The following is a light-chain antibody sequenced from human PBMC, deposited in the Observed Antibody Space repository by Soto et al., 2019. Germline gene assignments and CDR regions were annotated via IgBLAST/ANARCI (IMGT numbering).Light chain of an antibody. CDR3: QQRSSWPHP. J-gene: IGKJ5*01. V-gene: IGKV3-11*01. CDR2: DAS. CDR1: HSVNNY. Sequence: EIVLTQSPATLSLSPGERATLSCRASHSVNNYLAWYQQKPGQAPRLLIYDASNRATGIPARFSGSGSGTDFTLTISSLEPEDFAVYYCQQRSSWPHPFGQGTRLEIK.